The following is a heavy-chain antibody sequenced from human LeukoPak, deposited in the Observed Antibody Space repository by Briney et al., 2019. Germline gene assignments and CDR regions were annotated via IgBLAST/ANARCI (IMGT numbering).Heavy chain of an antibody. CDR1: GDSVSSNSAA. D-gene: IGHD3-3*01. CDR3: ARGSGGDWFDP. CDR2: TYYRSRWYN. V-gene: IGHV6-1*01. Sequence: SQTLSLTCAISGDSVSSNSAAWTWIRQSPSRGLEWLGRTYYRSRWYNDYAVSVKSRIIINPDTSKNQSSLQLNSVTPEDTAVYYCARGSGGDWFDPWGQGTLVTVSS. J-gene: IGHJ5*02.